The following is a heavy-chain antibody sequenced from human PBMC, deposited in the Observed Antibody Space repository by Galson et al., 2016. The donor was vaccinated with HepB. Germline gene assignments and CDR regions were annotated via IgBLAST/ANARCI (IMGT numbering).Heavy chain of an antibody. J-gene: IGHJ4*02. CDR1: GFTFRSYG. D-gene: IGHD4-17*01. CDR2: ISYDGSTQ. CDR3: ARADDYGDYYFDY. V-gene: IGHV3-30*03. Sequence: SLRLSCAASGFTFRSYGMHWVRQAPGKGLEWVAVISYDGSTQYYVDSVKGRFTISRDNSKNTLYLQMNSLRAEDTAVYYCARADDYGDYYFDYWGQGTLVTVSS.